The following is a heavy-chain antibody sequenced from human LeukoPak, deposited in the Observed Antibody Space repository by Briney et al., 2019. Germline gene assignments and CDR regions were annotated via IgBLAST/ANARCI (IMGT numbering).Heavy chain of an antibody. CDR2: IKEDGSEI. Sequence: GGSLRLSCAASGFTFSTYWMAWVRQAPGKGLEWVATIKEDGSEIHYADSVKGRFTISRDNAKNSLYLQMYSLRAEDTAVYYCARGYSSRTDYWGQGTLVTVSS. V-gene: IGHV3-7*05. CDR3: ARGYSSRTDY. D-gene: IGHD6-13*01. J-gene: IGHJ4*02. CDR1: GFTFSTYW.